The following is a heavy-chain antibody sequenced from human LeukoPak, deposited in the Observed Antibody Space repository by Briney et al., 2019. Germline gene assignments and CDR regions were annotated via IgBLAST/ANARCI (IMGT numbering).Heavy chain of an antibody. CDR3: ARPFTKNSSGRDFDY. Sequence: PSETLSLTCTVSGGSISSSSYYWGWIRQPPGKGLEWTGSIYYSGSTYYNPSLKSRVTISVDTSKNQFSLRLTSVTAADTAVYYCARPFTKNSSGRDFDYWGQGTLVTVSS. CDR2: IYYSGST. J-gene: IGHJ4*02. CDR1: GGSISSSSYY. V-gene: IGHV4-39*01. D-gene: IGHD3-22*01.